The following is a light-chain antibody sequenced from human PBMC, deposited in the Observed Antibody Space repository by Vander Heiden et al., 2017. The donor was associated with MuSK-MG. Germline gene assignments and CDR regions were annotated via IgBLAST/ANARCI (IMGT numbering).Light chain of an antibody. CDR1: QGITNS. CDR2: AAS. Sequence: DIQMTQSPSSLSASVGDRVTFTCRASQGITNSLAWYQQKPVQAPKLLLYAASRLESGVPARFSGTRSGTDYTLTIISLQPEDFTTYYCQQDYSSPLSFGGATKV. CDR3: QQDYSSPLS. V-gene: IGKV1-NL1*01. J-gene: IGKJ4*01.